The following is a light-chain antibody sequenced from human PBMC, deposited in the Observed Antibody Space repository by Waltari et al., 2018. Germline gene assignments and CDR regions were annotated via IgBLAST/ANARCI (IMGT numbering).Light chain of an antibody. CDR1: PGIFNS. CDR3: QHYANAPPWT. J-gene: IGKJ2*02. CDR2: GAS. Sequence: DIQMTQSPSPLSASVGDRVTFTCRASPGIFNSLAWYQHKPGQAPKLLIYGASRLASGVPSRFGGSGSGTEFTLTISGLQPEDLATYYCQHYANAPPWTVGPGTKLEI. V-gene: IGKV1-NL1*01.